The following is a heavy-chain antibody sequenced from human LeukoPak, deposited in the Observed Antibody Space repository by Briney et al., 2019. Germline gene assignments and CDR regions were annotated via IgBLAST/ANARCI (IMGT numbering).Heavy chain of an antibody. D-gene: IGHD6-13*01. CDR2: ISWNSGSI. CDR3: AKDLSAAGTAFDY. J-gene: IGHJ4*02. V-gene: IGHV3-9*01. Sequence: GGSLRLSCAASGFTFDDYAMHWVRQAPWKGLEWVAGISWNSGSIGYADSVKGRFTISRDNAKNSLYLQMNSLRAEDTALYYCAKDLSAAGTAFDYWGQGTLVTVSS. CDR1: GFTFDDYA.